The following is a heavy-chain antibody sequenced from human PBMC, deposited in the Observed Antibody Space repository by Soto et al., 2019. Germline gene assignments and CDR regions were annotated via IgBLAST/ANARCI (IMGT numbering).Heavy chain of an antibody. CDR2: INGSSTTL. D-gene: IGHD2-21*02. CDR1: GFDFGIYS. CDR3: ARGDRFRCNGGHCFSDGLFLS. V-gene: IGHV3-48*02. Sequence: EVQLVESGGDLVQRGGSLRLSCAASGFDFGIYSMNWVRQAPGKGLEWISYINGSSTTLYYADSVRGRFIISRDNAENSLYLQINGLRDDDTAVYFCARGDRFRCNGGHCFSDGLFLSWGQGTLVTVSP. J-gene: IGHJ5*02.